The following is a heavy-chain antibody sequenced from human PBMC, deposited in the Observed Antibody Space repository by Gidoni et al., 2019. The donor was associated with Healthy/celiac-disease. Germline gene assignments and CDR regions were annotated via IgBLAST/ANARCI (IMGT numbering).Heavy chain of an antibody. J-gene: IGHJ6*03. V-gene: IGHV3-21*01. CDR3: ARGPTLDPADYYYMDV. D-gene: IGHD2-2*03. CDR2: ISSSSSYI. Sequence: EVQLVESGGGLVKPGGSLRLSCAASGFTFSSYSMNWVRQAPGKGLEWVSSISSSSSYIYYADSVKGRFTISRDNAKNSLYLQMNSLRAEDTAVYYCARGPTLDPADYYYMDVWGKGTTVTVSS. CDR1: GFTFSSYS.